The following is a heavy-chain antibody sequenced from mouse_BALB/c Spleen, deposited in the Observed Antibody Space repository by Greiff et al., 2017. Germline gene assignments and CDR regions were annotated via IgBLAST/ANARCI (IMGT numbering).Heavy chain of an antibody. CDR2: ISDGGSYT. J-gene: IGHJ4*01. CDR3: ARVYGNYGYAMDY. Sequence: EVKLVESGGGLVQPGGSRKLSCAASGFTFSDYYMYWVRQTPEKRLEWVATISDGGSYTYYPDSVKGRFTISRDNAKNNLYLQMSSLKSEDTAMYYCARVYGNYGYAMDYWGQGTSVTVSS. D-gene: IGHD2-1*01. V-gene: IGHV5-4*02. CDR1: GFTFSDYY.